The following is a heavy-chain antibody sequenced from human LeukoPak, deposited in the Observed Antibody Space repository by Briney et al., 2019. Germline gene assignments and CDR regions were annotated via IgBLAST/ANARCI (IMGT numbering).Heavy chain of an antibody. CDR2: IRYDGSNK. CDR3: AKGAHPLDIVVVPAVTP. CDR1: GFTFSSYG. V-gene: IGHV3-30*02. Sequence: PGGSLRLSCAASGFTFSSYGMHRVRQAPGKGLEWVAFIRYDGSNKYYADSVKGRFTISRDNSKNTLYLQMNSLRAEDTAVYYCAKGAHPLDIVVVPAVTPWGQGTLVTVSS. J-gene: IGHJ5*02. D-gene: IGHD2-2*03.